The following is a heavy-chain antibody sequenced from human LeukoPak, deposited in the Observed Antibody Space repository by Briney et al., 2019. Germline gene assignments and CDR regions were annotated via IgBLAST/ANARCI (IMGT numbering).Heavy chain of an antibody. CDR1: EFPFWNYW. D-gene: IGHD3-16*01. Sequence: GGSLRLSCAASEFPFWNYWMTWVRRAPGRGLEWVANVNQGGSYKYYVDSVRGRFTISRDNAKNEVYLQMDSLRVEDTAVYYCVRYLGSFDYWGQGTLVTVSS. J-gene: IGHJ4*01. V-gene: IGHV3-7*01. CDR2: VNQGGSYK. CDR3: VRYLGSFDY.